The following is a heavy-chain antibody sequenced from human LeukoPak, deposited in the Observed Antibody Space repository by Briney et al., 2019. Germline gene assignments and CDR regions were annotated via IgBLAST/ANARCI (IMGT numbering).Heavy chain of an antibody. CDR1: GFTFSNYG. CDR2: IKQDGGEK. J-gene: IGHJ6*04. V-gene: IGHV3-7*01. Sequence: GGSLRLSCAASGFTFSNYGMSWVRQAPGKGLEWVANIKQDGGEKYYVDSVKGRFTISRDNAKNSLFLHMNSLRAEDTAVYYCAVYGSGLFPWGKGTTVTISS. D-gene: IGHD3-10*01. CDR3: AVYGSGLFP.